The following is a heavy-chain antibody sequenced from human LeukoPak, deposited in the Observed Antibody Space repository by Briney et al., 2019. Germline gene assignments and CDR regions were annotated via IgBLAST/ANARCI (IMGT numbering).Heavy chain of an antibody. Sequence: SGGSLRLSCAASGFTFSSYAMSWVRQAPGKGLEWVSAISGSGGSTYYADSVKGRFTISRDNSKNTLYLQMNSLRAEDTAVYYCAKDVSYPYGSGSYFDYWGQGTLVTVSS. CDR3: AKDVSYPYGSGSYFDY. J-gene: IGHJ4*02. V-gene: IGHV3-23*01. D-gene: IGHD3-10*01. CDR1: GFTFSSYA. CDR2: ISGSGGST.